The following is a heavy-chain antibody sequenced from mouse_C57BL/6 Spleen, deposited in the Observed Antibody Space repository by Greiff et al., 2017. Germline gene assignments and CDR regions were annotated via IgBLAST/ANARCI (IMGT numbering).Heavy chain of an antibody. CDR3: ARGDYGSSSYWYFDV. Sequence: EVQLQQSGPELVKPGASVKISCKASGYSFTGYYMNWVKQSPEKSLEWIGEINPSTGGTTYNQKFKAKATLTVDKSSSTAYMQLKSLTSEDSAVYYCARGDYGSSSYWYFDVWGTGTTVTVSS. J-gene: IGHJ1*03. CDR1: GYSFTGYY. V-gene: IGHV1-42*01. CDR2: INPSTGGT. D-gene: IGHD1-1*01.